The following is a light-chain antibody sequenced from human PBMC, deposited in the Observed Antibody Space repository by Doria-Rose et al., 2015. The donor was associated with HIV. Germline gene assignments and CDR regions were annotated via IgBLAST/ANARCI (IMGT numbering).Light chain of an antibody. Sequence: QSVLTQPPSVSGAPGQRVAISCTGGSSNIGAGFDVNWYQQFPGTAPKLLIHGNTNRPSGVPDRFSGSKSGTSASPAISGLRAEDEADYYCQSYDSRLSVYVFGTGTKFTVL. CDR3: QSYDSRLSVYV. V-gene: IGLV1-40*01. CDR1: SSNIGAGFD. J-gene: IGLJ1*01. CDR2: GNT.